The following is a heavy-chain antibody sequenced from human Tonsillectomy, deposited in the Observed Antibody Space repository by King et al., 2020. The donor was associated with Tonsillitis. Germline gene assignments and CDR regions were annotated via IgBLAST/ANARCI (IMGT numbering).Heavy chain of an antibody. V-gene: IGHV3-23*04. CDR2: ISGSGGST. Sequence: VQLVESGGGLVQPGESLRLSCTASGFTFSNYAMSWVRQAPGKGLEWVSGISGSGGSTYYADSVKGRFTISRDNSKNTLYLQMNSLRAEDTAVYYCAKVPYDSSGYYYFDYWGQGTLVTVSS. CDR3: AKVPYDSSGYYYFDY. CDR1: GFTFSNYA. J-gene: IGHJ4*02. D-gene: IGHD3-22*01.